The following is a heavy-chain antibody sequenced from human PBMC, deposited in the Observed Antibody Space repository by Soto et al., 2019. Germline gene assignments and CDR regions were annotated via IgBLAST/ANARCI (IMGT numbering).Heavy chain of an antibody. CDR2: IYPTGST. V-gene: IGHV4-4*07. D-gene: IGHD2-2*01. Sequence: LTCTVSGDSISNFYWSWIRQPPGKGLEWIGRIYPTGSTTYNPSLKSRLTMSVDTSKNQFSLRLTSMTAADTAVYYCATGRSEVVPGAMDTWGQGTLVTVSS. CDR1: GDSISNFY. J-gene: IGHJ5*02. CDR3: ATGRSEVVPGAMDT.